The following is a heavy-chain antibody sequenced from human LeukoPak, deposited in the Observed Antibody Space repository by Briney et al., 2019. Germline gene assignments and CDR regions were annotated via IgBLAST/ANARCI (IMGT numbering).Heavy chain of an antibody. CDR1: GFTFNSAW. V-gene: IGHV3-15*01. D-gene: IGHD3-10*01. Sequence: PGGSLRLSCAASGFTFNSAWMSWVRQAPGKGLEWVGRIKSKSAGGTTDYAAPVKGRFTISRDDSKNTVYLQMNSLKTEDTAVYYCTTEYYGSLIYWGQGTLVTVSS. J-gene: IGHJ4*02. CDR3: TTEYYGSLIY. CDR2: IKSKSAGGTT.